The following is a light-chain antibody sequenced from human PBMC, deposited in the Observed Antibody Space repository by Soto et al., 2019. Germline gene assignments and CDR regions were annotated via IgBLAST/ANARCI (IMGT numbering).Light chain of an antibody. CDR1: SSNFGSNY. J-gene: IGLJ2*01. CDR2: SND. Sequence: QPVLTQPPSASGTPGQRVTISCSRSSSNFGSNYVYWYQQLPGTAPRLLIYSNDQRPSGVPDRFSGSKSGTSASLAISGLRSADEADYYCAAWDDSLSGQGIFGGGTKVTVL. V-gene: IGLV1-47*01. CDR3: AAWDDSLSGQGI.